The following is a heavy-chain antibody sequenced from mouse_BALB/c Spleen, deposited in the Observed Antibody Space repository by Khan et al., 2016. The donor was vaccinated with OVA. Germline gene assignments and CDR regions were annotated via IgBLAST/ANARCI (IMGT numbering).Heavy chain of an antibody. V-gene: IGHV1-7*01. Sequence: QMQLEESGPELAKPGASVKISCKASGYTFTTDWMHWVKQRPGQGLEWIGYINTNSGYTDYDEKFKERATFSADKSASTAYMQMTSLTSEDSAVYCSTRDGIDYWGQGTTLTVSS. CDR3: TRDGIDY. CDR2: INTNSGYT. D-gene: IGHD2-3*01. CDR1: GYTFTTDW. J-gene: IGHJ2*01.